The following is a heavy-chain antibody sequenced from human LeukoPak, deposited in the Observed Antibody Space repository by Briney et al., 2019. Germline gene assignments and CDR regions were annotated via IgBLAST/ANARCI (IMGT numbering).Heavy chain of an antibody. J-gene: IGHJ3*01. CDR2: INSDGSST. CDR1: GFTFGNYW. CDR3: ARDSTFRGTGPNV. Sequence: GGSLRLSCAASGFTFGNYWMHWVRHAPGKGLVWVSRINSDGSSTNYADSVKGRFTISRDNAKNTLYLQVNSLRAEDTAVYYCARDSTFRGTGPNVWGQGTMVIVSS. D-gene: IGHD2-8*02. V-gene: IGHV3-74*01.